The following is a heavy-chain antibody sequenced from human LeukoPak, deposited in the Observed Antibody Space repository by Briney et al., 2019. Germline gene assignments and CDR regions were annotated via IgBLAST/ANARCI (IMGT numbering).Heavy chain of an antibody. CDR3: ARLIMGTVQLERPDAFDI. Sequence: SETLSLTCTVSGGSISSSSYYWGWIRQPPGKGLEWIGSIYYSGSTYYNPSLKSRVTISVDTSKNQFSLKLSSVTAADTAVYYCARLIMGTVQLERPDAFDIWGQGTMVTVSS. D-gene: IGHD1-1*01. V-gene: IGHV4-39*01. J-gene: IGHJ3*02. CDR2: IYYSGST. CDR1: GGSISSSSYY.